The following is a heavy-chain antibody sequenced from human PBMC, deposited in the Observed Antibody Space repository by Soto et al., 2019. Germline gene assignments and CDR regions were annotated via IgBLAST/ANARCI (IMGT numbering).Heavy chain of an antibody. CDR3: ARDLYNWNDDNWFDP. J-gene: IGHJ5*02. CDR1: GGSISSGDYY. D-gene: IGHD1-20*01. V-gene: IGHV4-30-4*01. CDR2: IYYTGST. Sequence: SETLSLTCTVSGGSISSGDYYWSWIRQPPGKGLEWIGYIYYTGSTYYNPSLKSRVTISLDASKNQFSLKLSSVTAADTAVYYCARDLYNWNDDNWFDPWGQGTLVTVSS.